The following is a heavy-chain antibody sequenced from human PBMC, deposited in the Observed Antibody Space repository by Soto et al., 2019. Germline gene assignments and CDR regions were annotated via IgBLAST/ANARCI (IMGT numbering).Heavy chain of an antibody. D-gene: IGHD3-22*01. CDR3: ARGSREVTMIVVVITPDYYYGMDV. J-gene: IGHJ6*02. Sequence: GASVKVSCKASGGTFSSYAISWVRQAPGQGLEWMGGIIPIFGTANYAQKFQGRVTITADESTSTAYMELSSLRSEDTAVYYCARGSREVTMIVVVITPDYYYGMDVWGQGTTVTVSS. V-gene: IGHV1-69*13. CDR2: IIPIFGTA. CDR1: GGTFSSYA.